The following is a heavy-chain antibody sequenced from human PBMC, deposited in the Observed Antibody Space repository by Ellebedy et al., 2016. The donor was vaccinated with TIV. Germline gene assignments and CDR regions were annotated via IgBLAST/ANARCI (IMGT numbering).Heavy chain of an antibody. CDR1: GYSFTKYW. CDR2: IYPDDSDT. J-gene: IGHJ5*02. D-gene: IGHD3-10*01. Sequence: GESLKISCKGSGYSFTKYWIGWVRQMPGKGLEWMGIIYPDDSDTRYSPSFQGQVTMSADKSASTADLQWSSLKASDPAMYYCARFISWFDPWGQGTLVTVSS. CDR3: ARFISWFDP. V-gene: IGHV5-51*01.